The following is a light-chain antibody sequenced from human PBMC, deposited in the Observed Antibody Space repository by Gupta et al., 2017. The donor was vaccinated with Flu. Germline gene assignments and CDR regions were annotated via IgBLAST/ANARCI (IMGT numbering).Light chain of an antibody. Sequence: EIVFTQSPATLSLSPGERATLSCRASQSVSSYLGWYQQKPGQAPRLLIYDASNRVTGIPARFSGSGSGTDFTLTISSLEPEDFAVYYCQQRSNWPRTFGQGTRMEIK. V-gene: IGKV3-11*01. CDR3: QQRSNWPRT. J-gene: IGKJ5*01. CDR2: DAS. CDR1: QSVSSY.